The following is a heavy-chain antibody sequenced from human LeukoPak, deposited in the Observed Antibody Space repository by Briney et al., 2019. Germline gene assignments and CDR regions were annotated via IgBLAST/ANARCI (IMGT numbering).Heavy chain of an antibody. CDR1: GYSFTSYW. J-gene: IGHJ4*02. CDR3: ARLDDSSGYYSHFDY. V-gene: IGHV5-51*01. CDR2: IYPGDSDT. D-gene: IGHD3-22*01. Sequence: GESLKISCKGSGYSFTSYWIGWVRQMPGKGLEWMGIIYPGDSDTRYSPSFQGQVTISADKSISTAYLQWSSLKASDTAMYYCARLDDSSGYYSHFDYWGQGTLVTVFS.